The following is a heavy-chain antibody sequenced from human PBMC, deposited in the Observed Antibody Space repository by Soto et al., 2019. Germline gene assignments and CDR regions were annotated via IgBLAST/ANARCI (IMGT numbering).Heavy chain of an antibody. Sequence: RWSLRHSSAASGFTCRRDCMSLDRQAPGKGLEWVANIKQDGSEKYYVDSAKGRFTISRDNAKNSLYLQMNSLRAEDTAVYYIWRGFSGLPILEGFFPFYSWGQGTMVTVSS. J-gene: IGHJ3*02. CDR1: GFTCRRDC. CDR2: IKQDGSEK. CDR3: WRGFSGLPILEGFFPFYS. V-gene: IGHV3-7*01. D-gene: IGHD3-3*01.